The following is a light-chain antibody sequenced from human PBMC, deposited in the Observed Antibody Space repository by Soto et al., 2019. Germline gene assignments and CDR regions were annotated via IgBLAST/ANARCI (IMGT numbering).Light chain of an antibody. J-gene: IGLJ1*01. CDR1: SSNIGKNY. V-gene: IGLV1-51*01. Sequence: QSVLTQPPSVSTAAGQKSTIPCSGSSSNIGKNYLSWYQQLSGAAPKLFIYDNNNRSSGIPDRLSGSKSGTYATGGITGLQTGNEADYYCGTWNSSVSVYVFGTGTKVTVL. CDR2: DNN. CDR3: GTWNSSVSVYV.